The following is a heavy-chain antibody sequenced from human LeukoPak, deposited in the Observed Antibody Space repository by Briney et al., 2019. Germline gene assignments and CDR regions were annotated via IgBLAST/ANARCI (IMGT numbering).Heavy chain of an antibody. D-gene: IGHD3-10*01. CDR2: ISSSSSYI. V-gene: IGHV3-21*01. Sequence: PGGSLRLSCAASGFTFSSYSMNWVRQAPGKGLEWVSSISSSSSYIYYADSVKGRFTISGDNAKNSLYLQINSLRAEDTAVYYCARGDYYGSGTPGYWGQGTLVTVSS. J-gene: IGHJ4*02. CDR3: ARGDYYGSGTPGY. CDR1: GFTFSSYS.